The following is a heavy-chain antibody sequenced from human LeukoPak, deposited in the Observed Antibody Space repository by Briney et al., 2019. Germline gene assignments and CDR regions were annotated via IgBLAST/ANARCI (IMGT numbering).Heavy chain of an antibody. Sequence: SETLSLTCTVSGGSISSYYWSWIRQPPGKGLEWIGYIYTSGSTNYNPSLKSRVTISVDTSKNQFSLKLSSVTAADTAVYYCARQRVVPAAKPTPNDYYYYHMDVWGKGTTVTVSS. CDR3: ARQRVVPAAKPTPNDYYYYHMDV. CDR2: IYTSGST. J-gene: IGHJ6*03. V-gene: IGHV4-4*09. CDR1: GGSISSYY. D-gene: IGHD2-2*02.